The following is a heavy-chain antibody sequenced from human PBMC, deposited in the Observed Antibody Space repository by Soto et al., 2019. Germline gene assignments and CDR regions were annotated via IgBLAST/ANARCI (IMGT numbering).Heavy chain of an antibody. V-gene: IGHV4-4*07. Sequence: QVQLQESGPGLVKPSETLSLTCTVSGGSISSYYWSWIRQPAGKGLEWIGRIYTSGSTNYNPSLKSRVTMSVDTSKNQFSLKLSSVTAADTAVYYCARVYSSGRYSSWFDPWGQGTLVTVSS. CDR2: IYTSGST. CDR1: GGSISSYY. CDR3: ARVYSSGRYSSWFDP. D-gene: IGHD6-13*01. J-gene: IGHJ5*02.